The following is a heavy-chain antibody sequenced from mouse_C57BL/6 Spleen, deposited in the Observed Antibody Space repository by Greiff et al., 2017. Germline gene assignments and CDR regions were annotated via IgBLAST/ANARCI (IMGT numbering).Heavy chain of an antibody. D-gene: IGHD1-1*02. Sequence: QVQLQQSGPGLVQPSQSLSITCTVSGFSLTRYGVHWVRQPPGKGLEWLGEIWSGGSTDYNAAFISRLSISKDNSKSQVFFKMNSLQADDTPIYYCAKNHYDYYAMDYWGQGTSVTVSS. V-gene: IGHV2-4*01. CDR2: IWSGGST. CDR3: AKNHYDYYAMDY. J-gene: IGHJ4*01. CDR1: GFSLTRYG.